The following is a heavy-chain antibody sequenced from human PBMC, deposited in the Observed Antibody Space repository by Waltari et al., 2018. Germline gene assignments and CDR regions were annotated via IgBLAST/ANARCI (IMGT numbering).Heavy chain of an antibody. CDR3: AKLAVAGLDY. J-gene: IGHJ4*02. CDR2: IIPIFGTA. Sequence: HVQLVKSVAEVKKPGSSVKVSYKASGGTFSSYAISWGRQAPGQGLEWMGRIIPIFGTANYAQKFQGRVTITADKSTSTAYMELSSLRSEDTAVYYCAKLAVAGLDYWGQGTLVTVSS. V-gene: IGHV1-69*13. D-gene: IGHD6-19*01. CDR1: GGTFSSYA.